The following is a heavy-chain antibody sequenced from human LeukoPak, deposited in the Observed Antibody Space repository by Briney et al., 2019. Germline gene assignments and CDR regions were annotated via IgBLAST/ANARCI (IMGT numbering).Heavy chain of an antibody. Sequence: ASVKVSCKASGGTFSSYAISWVRQAPGQGLEWMGRIIPILGIANYAQKFQGRVTITADKSTSTAYMELSSLRSEDTAVYYCARYPTIAKHDAFDIWGQGTMVTVSS. CDR2: IIPILGIA. CDR3: ARYPTIAKHDAFDI. V-gene: IGHV1-69*04. J-gene: IGHJ3*02. CDR1: GGTFSSYA. D-gene: IGHD3-9*01.